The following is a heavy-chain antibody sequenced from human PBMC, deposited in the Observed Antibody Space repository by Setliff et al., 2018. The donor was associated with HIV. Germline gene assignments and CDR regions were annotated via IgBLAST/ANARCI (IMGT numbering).Heavy chain of an antibody. J-gene: IGHJ4*02. CDR1: GGSISSYY. CDR3: ARDPYISGFDY. V-gene: IGHV4-4*07. CDR2: IYTSGST. Sequence: SETLSLTCTVSGGSISSYYWSWIRQPAGKGLDWIGRIYTSGSTNYNPSLKSRVTLSIDTSKNQFSLKLSSVTAADTAVYYCARDPYISGFDYWGQGTLVTVSS. D-gene: IGHD6-19*01.